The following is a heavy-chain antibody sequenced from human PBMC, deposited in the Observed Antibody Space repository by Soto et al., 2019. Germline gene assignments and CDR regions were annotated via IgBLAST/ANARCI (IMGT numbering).Heavy chain of an antibody. V-gene: IGHV4-30-4*01. CDR1: GGAINSGDYH. CDR3: ARDYRVTSAGAMDA. Sequence: SETLSLTCTVSGGAINSGDYHLSWIRQSPGKGLEWIGAIYYSGSTYYKPSLKSRIRISVDKSNNQFSLNINSVTAADTAVYYCARDYRVTSAGAMDALGQGNTVTV. D-gene: IGHD3-16*02. J-gene: IGHJ6*02. CDR2: IYYSGST.